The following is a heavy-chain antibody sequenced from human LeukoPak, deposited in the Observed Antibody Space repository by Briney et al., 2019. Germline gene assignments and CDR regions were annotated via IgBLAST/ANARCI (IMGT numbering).Heavy chain of an antibody. V-gene: IGHV4-59*01. D-gene: IGHD6-19*01. CDR3: ARAVGGSSGWYIKYYFDY. CDR1: GGSISSYY. J-gene: IGHJ4*02. Sequence: SETLSLTCNVSGGSISSYYWSWIRQPPGKGLEWIGYIYYSGSTNYNPSLKSRVTISVDTSKNQFSLKLSSVTAADTAVYYCARAVGGSSGWYIKYYFDYWGQGTLVTVSS. CDR2: IYYSGST.